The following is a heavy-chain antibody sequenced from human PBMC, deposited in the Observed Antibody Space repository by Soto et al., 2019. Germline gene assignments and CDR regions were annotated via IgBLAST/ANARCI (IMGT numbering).Heavy chain of an antibody. CDR3: ARSVAVPGAHIDY. J-gene: IGHJ4*02. D-gene: IGHD6-19*01. CDR2: VYYTGST. Sequence: PSETLSLTCSVSCGSICGSYWSWIRQSPGKGLEWLGYVYYTGSTNYSPSLSSRVSISVDTSKNEFSLRLSSVTAADTAVYFCARSVAVPGAHIDYWGQGTQVTVSS. V-gene: IGHV4-59*01. CDR1: CGSICGSY.